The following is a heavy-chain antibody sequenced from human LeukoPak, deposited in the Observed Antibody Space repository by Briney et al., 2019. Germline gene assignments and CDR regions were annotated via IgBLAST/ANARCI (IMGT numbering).Heavy chain of an antibody. D-gene: IGHD3-22*01. J-gene: IGHJ5*02. CDR2: ISAYNGNT. Sequence: ASVKVSCKTSGFTFNTYGIAWVRQAPGQGLEWMGWISAYNGNTNYAQNLRDRVTMTTDTSTTTAYMELRGLRSDDTAVYYCAREGSLHHSGDYYLSWFDPWGQGTLVTVSS. CDR3: AREGSLHHSGDYYLSWFDP. V-gene: IGHV1-18*01. CDR1: GFTFNTYG.